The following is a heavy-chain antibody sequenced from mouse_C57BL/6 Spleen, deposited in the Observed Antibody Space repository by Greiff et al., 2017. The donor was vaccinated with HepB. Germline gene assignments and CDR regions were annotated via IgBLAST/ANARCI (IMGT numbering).Heavy chain of an antibody. J-gene: IGHJ4*01. V-gene: IGHV1-5*01. CDR3: TGSNYVNYYAMDY. CDR1: GYTFTSYW. D-gene: IGHD2-5*01. Sequence: VQLKQSGTVLARPGASVKMSCKTSGYTFTSYWMHWVKQRPGQGLEWIGAIYPGNSDTSYNQKFKGKAKLTAVTSASTAYMELSSLTNEDSAVYYCTGSNYVNYYAMDYWGQGTSVTVSS. CDR2: IYPGNSDT.